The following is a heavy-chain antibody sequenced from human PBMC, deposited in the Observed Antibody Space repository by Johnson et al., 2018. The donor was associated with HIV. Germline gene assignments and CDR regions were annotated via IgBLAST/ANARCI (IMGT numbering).Heavy chain of an antibody. Sequence: VQLVESGGGLVKPGGSLRLSCAASGFTFDDYGMSWVRQGPGKGLEWVSGINWNGGSTGYADSVKGRFTISRDHSKTTLYLQMNSLRAEDTAVYYCARAGTSGSYAFDFWGQGTMVTVSS. CDR3: ARAGTSGSYAFDF. CDR1: GFTFDDYG. V-gene: IGHV3-20*04. D-gene: IGHD3-22*01. J-gene: IGHJ3*01. CDR2: INWNGGST.